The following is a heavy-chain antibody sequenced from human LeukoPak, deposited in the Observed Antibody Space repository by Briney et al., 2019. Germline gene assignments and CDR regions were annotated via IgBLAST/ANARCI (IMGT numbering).Heavy chain of an antibody. CDR2: ISAYNGNT. CDR1: GYTFTSYG. Sequence: ASVKVSCKASGYTFTSYGISWVRQAPGQGLEWMGWISAYNGNTNYAQKLQGRVTMTTDTSTSTAYMELRSLRSDDTAVYYCASLGGIYYDILTGYYTDDYWGQGTLVTVSS. D-gene: IGHD3-9*01. CDR3: ASLGGIYYDILTGYYTDDY. V-gene: IGHV1-18*01. J-gene: IGHJ4*02.